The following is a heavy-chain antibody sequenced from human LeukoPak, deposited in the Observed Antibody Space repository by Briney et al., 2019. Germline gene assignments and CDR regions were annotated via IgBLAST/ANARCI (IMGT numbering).Heavy chain of an antibody. CDR2: ISAYNGNT. J-gene: IGHJ3*02. D-gene: IGHD6-19*01. V-gene: IGHV1-18*01. CDR1: GYTFTSYG. CDR3: AGVLSSGWYLLGFDI. Sequence: GSVKVSCKASGYTFTSYGISWVRQAPGQGLEWMGWISAYNGNTNYAQKLQGRVTMTTDTSTSTAYMELRSLRSDDTAVYYCAGVLSSGWYLLGFDIWGQGTMVTVSS.